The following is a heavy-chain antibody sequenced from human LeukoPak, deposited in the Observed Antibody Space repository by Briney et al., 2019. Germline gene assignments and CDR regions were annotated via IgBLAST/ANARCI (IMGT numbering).Heavy chain of an antibody. D-gene: IGHD4-17*01. Sequence: GGSLRPSCAASGFTFSTYTMSWVRQAPGKGLEWVSAVNGGGNTWYAGSVKGRFAISRDNSKNTLYLQMNSLRAEDTAIYYCAKERQAGDYFTSDYWGLGTLVTVSS. CDR1: GFTFSTYT. J-gene: IGHJ4*02. CDR3: AKERQAGDYFTSDY. CDR2: VNGGGNT. V-gene: IGHV3-23*01.